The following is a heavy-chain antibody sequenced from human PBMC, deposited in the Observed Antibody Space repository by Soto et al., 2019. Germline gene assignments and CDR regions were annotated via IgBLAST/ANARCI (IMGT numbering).Heavy chain of an antibody. Sequence: QVQLVESGGGVVQPGRSLRLSCAASGFTFSSYAMHWVRQAPGKGLEWVAVISYDGSNKYYADSVKGRFTISRDNSKNTLYLQMNSLRTEDTAVYYCARGGAYYYKAGFDYWGQGTLVTVSS. D-gene: IGHD3-10*01. V-gene: IGHV3-30-3*01. CDR1: GFTFSSYA. CDR3: ARGGAYYYKAGFDY. CDR2: ISYDGSNK. J-gene: IGHJ4*02.